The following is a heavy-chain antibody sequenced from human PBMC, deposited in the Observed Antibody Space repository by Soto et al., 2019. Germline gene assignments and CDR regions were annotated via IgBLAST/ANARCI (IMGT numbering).Heavy chain of an antibody. D-gene: IGHD6-13*01. CDR3: ARGPAAGYYYDY. Sequence: SETLSLTCAVYGGSFSGYYWSWIRQPPGKGLEWIGEINHSGSTNYNPSLKSRVTISVDTSKNQFSLKLSSVTAADTAVYYCARGPAAGYYYDYWGQGTLVTVSS. CDR2: INHSGST. V-gene: IGHV4-34*01. CDR1: GGSFSGYY. J-gene: IGHJ4*02.